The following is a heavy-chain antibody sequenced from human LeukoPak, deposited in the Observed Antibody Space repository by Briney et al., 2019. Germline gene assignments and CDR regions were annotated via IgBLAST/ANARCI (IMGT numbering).Heavy chain of an antibody. V-gene: IGHV1-24*01. Sequence: ASVKVSCKVSGYTLTELSMHWVRQAPGKGLERMGGFDPEDGETIYAQKFQGRVTMTEDTSTDTAYMELSSLRSEDTAVCYCATLCDLGYYFDYWGQGTLVTVSS. CDR3: ATLCDLGYYFDY. J-gene: IGHJ4*02. CDR1: GYTLTELS. CDR2: FDPEDGET. D-gene: IGHD3-16*01.